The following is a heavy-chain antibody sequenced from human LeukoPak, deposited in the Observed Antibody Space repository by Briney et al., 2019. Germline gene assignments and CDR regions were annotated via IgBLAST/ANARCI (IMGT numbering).Heavy chain of an antibody. D-gene: IGHD5-18*01. CDR2: ISYDGNSE. V-gene: IGHV3-30*09. Sequence: GGSLRLSCTVSGFTFSGSSMHWLRQAPGQGLEWVATISYDGNSEYYRDSVKGRFAVSRVNSKNTLYLQMQSLRHEDTAVYFCARPGDSLFDHWGQGTLVTVSS. CDR1: GFTFSGSS. CDR3: ARPGDSLFDH. J-gene: IGHJ4*02.